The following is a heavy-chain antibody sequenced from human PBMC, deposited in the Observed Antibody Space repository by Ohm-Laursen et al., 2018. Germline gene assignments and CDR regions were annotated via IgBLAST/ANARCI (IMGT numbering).Heavy chain of an antibody. Sequence: SETLSLTCTVSGGSISGYYWSWIRQTAGKGLEWIGRIHSSGSTNYNPSLQSRVTMSEDTSKNRFSLRLSSVTAADTAVYYCATTSYIELRGYHGMDVWGQGTTVTVSS. J-gene: IGHJ6*02. CDR2: IHSSGST. V-gene: IGHV4-4*07. CDR3: ATTSYIELRGYHGMDV. D-gene: IGHD2/OR15-2a*01. CDR1: GGSISGYY.